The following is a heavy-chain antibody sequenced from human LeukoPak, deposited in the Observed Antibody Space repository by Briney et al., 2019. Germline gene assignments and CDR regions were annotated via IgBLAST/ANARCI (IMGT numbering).Heavy chain of an antibody. D-gene: IGHD4-23*01. CDR3: ARGLRWVGYYYYYMDV. CDR1: GFTFSSYS. J-gene: IGHJ6*03. CDR2: ISSSSSYI. V-gene: IGHV3-21*04. Sequence: GGSLRLSCAASGFTFSSYSMNWVRQAPGKGLEWVSSISSSSSYIYYADSVKGRFTISRDNAKNSLYLQMDSLRAEDTALYYCARGLRWVGYYYYYMDVWGKGTTVTVSS.